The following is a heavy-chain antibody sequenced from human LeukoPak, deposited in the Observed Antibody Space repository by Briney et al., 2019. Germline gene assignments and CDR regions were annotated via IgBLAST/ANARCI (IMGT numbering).Heavy chain of an antibody. CDR1: GFTFKAYT. V-gene: IGHV3-21*01. Sequence: GGSLRLSCATSGFTFKAYTMNWVRQTPGKGLEWVSSISSTSNYISYTDSLKGRFTISRDNAKNSLFLQMNSLRAEDTAVYYCARGASSSWYPTGLDWRPKVKWYFDLWGRGTLVTVSS. J-gene: IGHJ2*01. CDR3: ARGASSSWYPTGLDWRPKVKWYFDL. CDR2: ISSTSNYI. D-gene: IGHD6-13*01.